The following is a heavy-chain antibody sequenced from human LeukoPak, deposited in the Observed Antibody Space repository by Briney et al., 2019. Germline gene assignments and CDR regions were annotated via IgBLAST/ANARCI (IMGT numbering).Heavy chain of an antibody. D-gene: IGHD3-22*01. V-gene: IGHV3-23*01. CDR2: IGVGGSST. CDR3: AKAYRYYYDSSGYYYEDAFDI. CDR1: GFTFSNSA. J-gene: IGHJ3*02. Sequence: GSLRLSCAASGFTFSNSAMSWVRQAPGKGLEWVSTIGVGGSSTYYADSVKGRFTISRDNSKNTLYLQMNSLRAEDTAVYYCAKAYRYYYDSSGYYYEDAFDIWGQGTMVTVSS.